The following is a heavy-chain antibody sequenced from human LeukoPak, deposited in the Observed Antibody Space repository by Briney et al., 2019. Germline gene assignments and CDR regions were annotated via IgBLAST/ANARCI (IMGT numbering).Heavy chain of an antibody. CDR1: GYSISSGYY. V-gene: IGHV4-38-2*02. CDR2: IYHSGST. Sequence: SETLSLTCTVSGYSISSGYYWGWIRQPPGKGLEWIGSIYHSGSTYYNPSLKSRVTISVDTSKNQLSLKLSSVTAADTAVYYCARRDYSNGGFDYWGQGTLVTVSS. J-gene: IGHJ4*02. D-gene: IGHD4-11*01. CDR3: ARRDYSNGGFDY.